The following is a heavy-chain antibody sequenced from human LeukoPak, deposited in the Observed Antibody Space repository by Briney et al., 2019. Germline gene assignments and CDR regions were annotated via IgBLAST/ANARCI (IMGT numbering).Heavy chain of an antibody. CDR1: GYTFINHY. CDR3: VRDRITIVRGVLNYFDP. D-gene: IGHD3-10*01. V-gene: IGHV1-2*02. CDR2: INPNSGET. J-gene: IGHJ5*02. Sequence: ASVKVSCKASGYTFINHYIHWVRQAPGQGLEWMGWINPNSGETNYAQKFQGRVTMNTDTSMSTAYMEVSRLRSDDTAVYYCVRDRITIVRGVLNYFDPWGQGTLVTVSS.